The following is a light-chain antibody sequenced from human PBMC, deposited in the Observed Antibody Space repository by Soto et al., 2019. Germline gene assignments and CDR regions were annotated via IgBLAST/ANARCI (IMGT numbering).Light chain of an antibody. CDR1: QSVSSAY. J-gene: IGKJ1*01. Sequence: EIVLTQSPGTLSLSPGERATLSCRASQSVSSAYLAWYQHKPGQPPTLLIYAASSRVTGIPDRFSGSGSGTYFPHTISRLEPEDFAVYYWQQYGSSSTWTFGQGTKVEIK. CDR3: QQYGSSSTWT. CDR2: AAS. V-gene: IGKV3-20*01.